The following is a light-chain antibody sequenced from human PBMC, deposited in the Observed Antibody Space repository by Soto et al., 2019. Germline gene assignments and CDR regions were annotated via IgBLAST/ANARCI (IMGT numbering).Light chain of an antibody. CDR1: ERINNW. Sequence: DIQLPQYHSTLSASVGDRVTITCRASERINNWLAWYQQKPGKAPNLLIYKASTLESGVPSRFSGSGSGTEFTLTISSLQPDDFATYYCQQYNSYSWTFGQGTKV. CDR3: QQYNSYSWT. CDR2: KAS. J-gene: IGKJ1*01. V-gene: IGKV1-5*03.